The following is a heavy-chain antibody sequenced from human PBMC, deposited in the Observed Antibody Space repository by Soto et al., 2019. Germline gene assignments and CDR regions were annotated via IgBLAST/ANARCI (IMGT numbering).Heavy chain of an antibody. CDR2: ISGSGGSA. J-gene: IGHJ3*02. V-gene: IGHV3-23*01. D-gene: IGHD2-8*02. CDR3: AKATATGGGAFDI. CDR1: GFTFNSYD. Sequence: GGSLRLSCAASGFTFNSYDMTWVRQAPGKGLEWVSVISGSGGSAYYADSVKGRFTISRDNSKNTLYLQMNSLTAGDTAVYYCAKATATGGGAFDICGQGTMVTVSS.